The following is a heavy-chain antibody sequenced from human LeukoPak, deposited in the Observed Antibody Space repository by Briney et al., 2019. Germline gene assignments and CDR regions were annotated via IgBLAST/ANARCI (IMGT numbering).Heavy chain of an antibody. V-gene: IGHV3-7*03. Sequence: GGSLRLSCAASGFAFSSYWMSWVRQAPGKGLEWVANIKQDGSEKYYVDSVKGRFTISRDNAKNSLYLQMNSLRAEDTAVYYCARDLMGIAYRGAFYYWGQGTLVTVSS. CDR1: GFAFSSYW. J-gene: IGHJ4*02. D-gene: IGHD6-13*01. CDR2: IKQDGSEK. CDR3: ARDLMGIAYRGAFYY.